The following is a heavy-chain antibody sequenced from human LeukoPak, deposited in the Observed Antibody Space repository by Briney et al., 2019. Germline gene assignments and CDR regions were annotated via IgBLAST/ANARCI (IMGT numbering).Heavy chain of an antibody. J-gene: IGHJ4*02. D-gene: IGHD1-26*01. CDR1: GFIFDDYA. V-gene: IGHV3-20*04. CDR3: ARVKGGATTDY. CDR2: INWNGGDT. Sequence: GGSLRLSCAASGFIFDDYAMNWVRHAPGKGLEWVSGINWNGGDTGYADSVKGRFTISRDNAKNSLHLQMNSLRVEDTALYYCARVKGGATTDYWGQGTLVTVSS.